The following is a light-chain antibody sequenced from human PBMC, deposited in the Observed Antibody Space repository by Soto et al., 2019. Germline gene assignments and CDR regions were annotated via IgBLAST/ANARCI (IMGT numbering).Light chain of an antibody. CDR2: DAS. V-gene: IGKV3-11*01. Sequence: EILLTQSPATLSLSPGERATLSWRASQSVSSYLAWYQQRPGQAPRLLIYDASNRATGVPARFSGSGYGTDLTITISSLQNEDFEVYYCQQRSSWTPTFGQGTRLEIK. CDR3: QQRSSWTPT. J-gene: IGKJ5*01. CDR1: QSVSSY.